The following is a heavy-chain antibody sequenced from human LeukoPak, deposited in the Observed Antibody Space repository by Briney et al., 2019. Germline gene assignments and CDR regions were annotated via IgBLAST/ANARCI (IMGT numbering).Heavy chain of an antibody. J-gene: IGHJ4*02. CDR1: GGSIRSGGYS. V-gene: IGHV4-30-2*01. CDR3: ARLSRYCSGGSCYGNSFDY. Sequence: SETLSLTCAVSGGSIRSGGYSWSWIRQPPGKGLEWIGYIYHSGSTYYNPSLKSRVTISVDRSQNQFSLRLSSVTAADTAVYYCARLSRYCSGGSCYGNSFDYWGQGTLVTVSS. D-gene: IGHD2-15*01. CDR2: IYHSGST.